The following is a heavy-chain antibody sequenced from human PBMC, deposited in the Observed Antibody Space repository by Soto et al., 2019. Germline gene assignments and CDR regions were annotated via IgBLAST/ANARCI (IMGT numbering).Heavy chain of an antibody. CDR3: AREGRYFDL. CDR2: INHSGST. Sequence: EQLQQWGAGLLKPSETLSLTCAVYGGSFNNYYWSWIRQPPGKGLEWIGEINHSGSTNYNPSLKSRVTISVDTSKNQFSLKLSSVTAADTAVYYCAREGRYFDLWGRGTLVTVSS. CDR1: GGSFNNYY. V-gene: IGHV4-34*01. J-gene: IGHJ2*01.